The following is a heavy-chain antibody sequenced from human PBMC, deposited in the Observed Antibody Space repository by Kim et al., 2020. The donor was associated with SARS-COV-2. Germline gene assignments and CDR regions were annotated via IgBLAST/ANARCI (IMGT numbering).Heavy chain of an antibody. CDR1: GGTFSSYA. D-gene: IGHD3-9*01. Sequence: SVKVSCKASGGTFSSYAISWVRQAPGQGLEWMGGIIPIFGTANYAQKFQGRVTITADESTSTAYMELSSLRSEDTAVYYCARDLRDWLLPRYYYYGMDVWGQGTTVTVSS. CDR2: IIPIFGTA. J-gene: IGHJ6*02. V-gene: IGHV1-69*13. CDR3: ARDLRDWLLPRYYYYGMDV.